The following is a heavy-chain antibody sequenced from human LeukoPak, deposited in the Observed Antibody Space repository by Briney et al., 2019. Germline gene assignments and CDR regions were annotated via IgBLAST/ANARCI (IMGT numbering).Heavy chain of an antibody. Sequence: QAGGSLRLSCAASGFTFNTYAMSWVRQAPGKGLEWVSTIRGSDGYTYYADSVKGRFTISRDNSNNALYLQMNSLRAEDTAVFYCAKGRLDPNLVLDHWGQGTLVTVSS. D-gene: IGHD2-8*02. CDR1: GFTFNTYA. CDR2: IRGSDGYT. CDR3: AKGRLDPNLVLDH. J-gene: IGHJ4*02. V-gene: IGHV3-23*01.